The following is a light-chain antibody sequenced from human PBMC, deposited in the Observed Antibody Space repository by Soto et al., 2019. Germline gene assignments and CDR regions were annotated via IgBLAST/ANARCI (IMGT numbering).Light chain of an antibody. CDR3: QLANRFPLT. CDR1: QSIGSW. V-gene: IGKV1-12*01. Sequence: DIQMTQSPSSLSASVGDRITITCRASQSIGSWLAWYQQKPGEAPKLLIYAASTLHNGVPSRFTGSGSGTDFTLTISSLQPEDFATYYCQLANRFPLTFDQGTRLEIK. CDR2: AAS. J-gene: IGKJ5*01.